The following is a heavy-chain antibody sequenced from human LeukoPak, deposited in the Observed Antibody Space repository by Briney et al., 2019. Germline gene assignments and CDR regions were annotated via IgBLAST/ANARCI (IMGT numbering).Heavy chain of an antibody. J-gene: IGHJ5*02. V-gene: IGHV4-31*03. CDR1: GGSIRSSYYY. CDR3: ANYGSGSYRFDP. D-gene: IGHD3-10*01. CDR2: ISYSGTT. Sequence: SETLSLTCTVSGGSIRSSYYYWSWIRQHPGKGLEWIGYISYSGTTYYNPSLKSRVAISVDTSKNLFSLKLSSVTAADTAVYYCANYGSGSYRFDPWGQGTLVTVSS.